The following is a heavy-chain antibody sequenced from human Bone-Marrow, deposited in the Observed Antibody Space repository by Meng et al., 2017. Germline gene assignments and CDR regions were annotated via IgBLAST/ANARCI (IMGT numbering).Heavy chain of an antibody. CDR3: GRGIAYCGGDCYSLGDAFDI. D-gene: IGHD2-21*02. J-gene: IGHJ3*02. CDR2: ISSSGSTI. Sequence: GESLKISCAASGFTFSDYYMSWIRQAPGKGLEWVSYISSSGSTIYYADSVKGRFTISRDNAKNSLYLQMNSLRAEDTAVYYCGRGIAYCGGDCYSLGDAFDIWGQGTMVTVSS. CDR1: GFTFSDYY. V-gene: IGHV3-11*04.